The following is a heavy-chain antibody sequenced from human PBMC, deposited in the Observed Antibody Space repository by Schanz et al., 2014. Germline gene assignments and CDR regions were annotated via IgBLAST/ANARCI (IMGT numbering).Heavy chain of an antibody. CDR1: GGTFNSYT. J-gene: IGHJ6*02. Sequence: QVQLVQSGAEVKKPGSSMKVSCKASGGTFNSYTINWVRQAPGQGLEWMGRIISILGIPNYAQKFQGRVTMTSDTSTSTVYMELSSLRSEDTAVYYCARNYGGHSEEADRYGMDVWGQGTTVTVSS. V-gene: IGHV1-69*02. D-gene: IGHD4-17*01. CDR2: IISILGIP. CDR3: ARNYGGHSEEADRYGMDV.